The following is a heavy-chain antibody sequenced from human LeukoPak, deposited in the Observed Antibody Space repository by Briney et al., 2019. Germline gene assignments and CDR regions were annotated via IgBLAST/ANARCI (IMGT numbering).Heavy chain of an antibody. CDR3: ARDTNWNFDY. V-gene: IGHV3-30-3*01. D-gene: IGHD1-1*01. CDR1: GFTFSSYA. J-gene: IGHJ4*02. Sequence: GGSLRLSCAASGFTFSSYAMHWVRQAPGKGLEWVAIISYDGSNKYYADSVKGRFTISRDNSKNTLYLQMNSLRAEDPAVYYCARDTNWNFDYWGQGTLVTVSS. CDR2: ISYDGSNK.